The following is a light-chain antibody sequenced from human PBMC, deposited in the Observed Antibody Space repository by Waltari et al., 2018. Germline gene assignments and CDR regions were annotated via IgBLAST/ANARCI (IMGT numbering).Light chain of an antibody. V-gene: IGLV2-14*03. J-gene: IGLJ2*01. CDR2: DVA. Sequence: QSALTQPASVSGSPGQSITISCTCTIYDVGGYNYVSWYHQPPGKAPQLLIYDVATRPSGVSDRFAASKSGNTASLTISGLQAEDEADYYCCSHRSGNTLGVFGGGTKLTVL. CDR3: CSHRSGNTLGV. CDR1: IYDVGGYNY.